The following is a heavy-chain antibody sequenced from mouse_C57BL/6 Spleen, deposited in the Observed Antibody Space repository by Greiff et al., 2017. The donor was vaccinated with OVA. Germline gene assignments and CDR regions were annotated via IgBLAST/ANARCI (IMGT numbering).Heavy chain of an antibody. CDR1: GYTFTSYW. J-gene: IGHJ3*01. D-gene: IGHD2-2*01. CDR3: ARFPYGYDGAWFAY. V-gene: IGHV1-55*01. CDR2: IYPGSGST. Sequence: QVQLKQPGAELVKPGASVKMSCKASGYTFTSYWITWVKQRPGQGLEWIGDIYPGSGSTYYNEKFTSKATLTVDTSSSTAYMQLSSLTSEDSAVYYWARFPYGYDGAWFAYWGQGTLVTVSA.